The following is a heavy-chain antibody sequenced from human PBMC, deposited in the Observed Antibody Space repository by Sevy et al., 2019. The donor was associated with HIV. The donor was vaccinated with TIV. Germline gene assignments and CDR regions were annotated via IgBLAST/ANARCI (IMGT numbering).Heavy chain of an antibody. CDR1: GYTLSELP. Sequence: ASVKVSCKVSGYTLSELPMHWVRQAPGKGPEWLGGFDPEDGETIYAQMFQGRVTMTEDTSTDTAYMELSRLRSEDTAVYYCATLDFWSDHPFYGTDVWGQGTTVTVSS. CDR2: FDPEDGET. J-gene: IGHJ6*02. CDR3: ATLDFWSDHPFYGTDV. D-gene: IGHD3-3*01. V-gene: IGHV1-24*01.